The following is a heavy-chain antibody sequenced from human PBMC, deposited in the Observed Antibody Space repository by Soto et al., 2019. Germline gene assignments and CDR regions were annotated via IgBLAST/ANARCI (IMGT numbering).Heavy chain of an antibody. D-gene: IGHD3-3*01. CDR2: ISYDGSNK. CDR1: GFTFSSYG. V-gene: IGHV3-30*18. CDR3: AKSGGDDFWSGYRTPPFDY. Sequence: GGSLRLSCAASGFTFSSYGMHWVRQAPGKGLEWVAVISYDGSNKYYADSVKGRFTISRDNSKNTLYLQMNSLRAEDTAVYYCAKSGGDDFWSGYRTPPFDYWGQGTLVTVSS. J-gene: IGHJ4*02.